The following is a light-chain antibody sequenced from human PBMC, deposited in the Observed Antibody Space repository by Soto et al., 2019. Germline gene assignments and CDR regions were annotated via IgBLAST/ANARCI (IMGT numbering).Light chain of an antibody. V-gene: IGLV4-69*01. CDR3: QTWGTGSAIVV. Sequence: QSVLTQSPSASASLGASVKLTCTLSSGHSNYAIAWHQQQPEKGPRYLMKVNSGGSHIKGDGIPDRFSGSSSGAERYRVISSLQSEDEADDYCQTWGTGSAIVVFGGGTQLTVL. J-gene: IGLJ7*01. CDR1: SGHSNYA. CDR2: VNSGGSH.